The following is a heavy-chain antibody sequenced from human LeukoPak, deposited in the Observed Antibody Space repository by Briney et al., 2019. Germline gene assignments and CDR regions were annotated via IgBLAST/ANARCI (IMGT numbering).Heavy chain of an antibody. Sequence: SETLSLTCTVSGGSISSGDYYWSWIRQPPGKGLEWIGYIYYSGSTYYNPSLKSRVTISVDTSKNQFSLKLSSVTAADTAVYYCARVLWDYRLIDYWGQGTLVTVSS. V-gene: IGHV4-30-4*08. D-gene: IGHD1-7*01. CDR2: IYYSGST. CDR1: GGSISSGDYY. J-gene: IGHJ4*02. CDR3: ARVLWDYRLIDY.